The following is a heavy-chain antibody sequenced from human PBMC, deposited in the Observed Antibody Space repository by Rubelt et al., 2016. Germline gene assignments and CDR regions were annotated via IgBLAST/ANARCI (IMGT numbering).Heavy chain of an antibody. J-gene: IGHJ4*02. Sequence: QVQLVQSGAEVKKPGASVKISCRASAYTFTSYAMNWVRQAPGQRLEWMGWINAVDGNTKYSAKFQGRVTMTRDTSISTAYMEMSNPRSEDTAMYYCVRTVRRGDIDSWGQGTLVTVSS. CDR1: AYTFTSYA. V-gene: IGHV1-3*01. CDR3: VRTVRRGDIDS. D-gene: IGHD3-16*01. CDR2: INAVDGNT.